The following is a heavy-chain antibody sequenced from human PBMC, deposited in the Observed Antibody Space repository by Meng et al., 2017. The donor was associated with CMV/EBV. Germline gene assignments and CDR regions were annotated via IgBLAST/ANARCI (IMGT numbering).Heavy chain of an antibody. CDR2: INHSGST. CDR1: SFRGYY. D-gene: IGHD3-3*01. V-gene: IGHV4-34*01. Sequence: SFRGYYWSWIGQPPAKGVEWIGEINHSGSTNYNPSHKSRVTISVDTSQNQFSLKLSSVTAADTAVYYRARSSPLRFLEFLPPFRPNWGQGTLVTVSS. CDR3: ARSSPLRFLEFLPPFRPN. J-gene: IGHJ4*02.